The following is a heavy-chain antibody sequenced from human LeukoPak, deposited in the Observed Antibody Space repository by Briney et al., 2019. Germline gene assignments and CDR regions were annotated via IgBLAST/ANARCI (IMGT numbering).Heavy chain of an antibody. Sequence: GGSLRLSCAASGFTFSSYAMSWVRQAPGKGLEWVSAISGSGGSTYYADSVKGRFTISRDNSKNTLYLQMNSLRAEDTAVYYCAKDGRGPDAIDPLNYWGQGTLVTVSS. J-gene: IGHJ4*02. V-gene: IGHV3-23*01. CDR3: AKDGRGPDAIDPLNY. CDR2: ISGSGGST. D-gene: IGHD2-2*02. CDR1: GFTFSSYA.